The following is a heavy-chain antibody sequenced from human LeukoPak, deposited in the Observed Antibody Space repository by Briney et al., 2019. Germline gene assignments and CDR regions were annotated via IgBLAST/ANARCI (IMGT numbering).Heavy chain of an antibody. D-gene: IGHD6-19*01. CDR1: GYTFTSYG. CDR2: ISAYNGNT. CDR3: ARLKRGGGYSSGWLSDY. Sequence: ASVKVSCKASGYTFTSYGISWVRQAPGQGLEWMGWISAYNGNTNYAQKFQGRVTMTRDTSTSTVYMELSSLRSEDTAVYYCARLKRGGGYSSGWLSDYWGQGTLVTVSS. J-gene: IGHJ4*02. V-gene: IGHV1-18*01.